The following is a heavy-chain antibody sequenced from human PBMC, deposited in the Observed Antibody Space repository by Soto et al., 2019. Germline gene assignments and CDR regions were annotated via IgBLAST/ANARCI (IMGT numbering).Heavy chain of an antibody. J-gene: IGHJ4*02. Sequence: QVQLVQSGAEEKKPGASVKVSCKASGYTFSSYAMHWVRQAPGQRLEWMGWINAGNGNTKYSQKFQGRVTRDTSASTAYMELSSLRSEDTAVYYCARSIVVVTALDYWGQGTLVTVSS. V-gene: IGHV1-3*05. CDR3: ARSIVVVTALDY. D-gene: IGHD2-21*02. CDR1: GYTFSSYA. CDR2: INAGNGNT.